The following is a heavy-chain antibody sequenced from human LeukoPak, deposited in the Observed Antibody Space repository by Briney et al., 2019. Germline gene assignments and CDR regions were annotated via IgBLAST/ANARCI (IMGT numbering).Heavy chain of an antibody. CDR2: ISGSGGST. CDR1: GFTFSSYA. D-gene: IGHD2-2*01. V-gene: IGHV3-23*01. CDR3: AKDLAYIVVVPAAMVIY. Sequence: PGGSLRLSCAASGFTFSSYAMSWVRQAPGKGLEWVSAISGSGGSTYYADSVKGRFTISRDNSKNTLYLQMNSLRAEDTAVYYCAKDLAYIVVVPAAMVIYWGQGTLVTVSS. J-gene: IGHJ4*02.